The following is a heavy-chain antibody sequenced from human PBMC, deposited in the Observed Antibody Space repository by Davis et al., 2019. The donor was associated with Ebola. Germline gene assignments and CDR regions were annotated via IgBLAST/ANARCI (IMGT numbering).Heavy chain of an antibody. CDR3: AIGFSSDAMVAMDV. J-gene: IGHJ6*03. CDR2: IYTSGST. CDR1: GGSISSYY. V-gene: IGHV4-4*07. D-gene: IGHD6-19*01. Sequence: PSETLSLTCTVSGGSISSYYWSWIRQPAGKGLEWIGRIYTSGSTNYNPSLKSRVTMSVDTSKNQFSLKLSSVTAADTAVYYCAIGFSSDAMVAMDVWGKGTTVTVSS.